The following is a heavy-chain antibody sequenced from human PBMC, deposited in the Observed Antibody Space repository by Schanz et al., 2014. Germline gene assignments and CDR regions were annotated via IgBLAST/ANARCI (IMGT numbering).Heavy chain of an antibody. CDR1: GFIFSAYT. V-gene: IGHV3-21*01. J-gene: IGHJ4*02. D-gene: IGHD6-6*01. Sequence: EVQLVESGGGLVKPGESLRLSCAASGFIFSAYTMNWVRQAPGKGLEWVSSISSSSMYIYQADSMRGRFTISRDNAKNSLYLQVNNLSAEDTAVYYCVPMSIAAQWGQGILVTVSS. CDR2: ISSSSMYI. CDR3: VPMSIAAQ.